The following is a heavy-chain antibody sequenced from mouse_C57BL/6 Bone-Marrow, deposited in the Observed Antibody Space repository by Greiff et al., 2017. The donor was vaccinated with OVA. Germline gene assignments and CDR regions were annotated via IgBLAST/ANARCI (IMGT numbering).Heavy chain of an antibody. V-gene: IGHV1-52*01. CDR2: IDPSDSET. D-gene: IGHD2-1*01. Sequence: QVQLQQPGAELVRPGSSVKLSCKASGYTFTSYWMHWVKQRPIQGLEWIGNIDPSDSETHYNQKFKDKATLTVDKSSSTAYMQLSSLTSEDSAVYDCARGIYYGNYYAMDYWGQGTSVTVSS. CDR3: ARGIYYGNYYAMDY. CDR1: GYTFTSYW. J-gene: IGHJ4*01.